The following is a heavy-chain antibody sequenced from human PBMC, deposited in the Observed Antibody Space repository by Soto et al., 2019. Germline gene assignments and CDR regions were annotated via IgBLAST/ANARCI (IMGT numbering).Heavy chain of an antibody. CDR3: ARDRLRGYDSSGFYS. CDR2: INPSDGNR. V-gene: IGHV1-18*01. Sequence: ASVKVSCKASGYSFSFYGINWVRQAPGQGLEWMGWINPSDGNRNFPQKFEDRVTMTTATSTNTVFLELRSLKSDDTAIYYCARDRLRGYDSSGFYSWGQGTMVTVSS. CDR1: GYSFSFYG. D-gene: IGHD3-22*01. J-gene: IGHJ4*02.